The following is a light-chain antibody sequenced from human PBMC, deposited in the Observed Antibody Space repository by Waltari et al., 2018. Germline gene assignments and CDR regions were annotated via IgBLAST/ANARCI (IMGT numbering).Light chain of an antibody. V-gene: IGLV2-23*02. CDR2: GVT. CDR1: SSDVGSYNL. CDR3: CSYAGSSTFYV. Sequence: QSALTQPASVSGSPGQSITISCTGTSSDVGSYNLVSWYQQHPGKAPKLMIYGVTERPSGVSDRFSGSKSGNMASLTISGLQAEDEGDYYCCSYAGSSTFYVFGTGTRVTVL. J-gene: IGLJ1*01.